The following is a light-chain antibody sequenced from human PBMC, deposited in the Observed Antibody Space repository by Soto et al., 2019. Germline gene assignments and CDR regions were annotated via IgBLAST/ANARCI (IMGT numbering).Light chain of an antibody. Sequence: DFVMTQSPLSLPVTPGEPASISCRSSQSLLHSNGYNYLDWYLQKPGQSPQLLIYLGSNRSSGVPDRFSGCGSGTDFTLNISRVEAVDVGVYYCMQALQTLFGGGTKVDIK. V-gene: IGKV2-28*01. J-gene: IGKJ4*01. CDR2: LGS. CDR3: MQALQTL. CDR1: QSLLHSNGYNY.